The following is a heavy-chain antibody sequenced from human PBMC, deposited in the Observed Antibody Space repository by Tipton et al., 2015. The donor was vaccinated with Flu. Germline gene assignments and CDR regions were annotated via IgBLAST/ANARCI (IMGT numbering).Heavy chain of an antibody. D-gene: IGHD6-13*01. J-gene: IGHJ5*02. CDR3: ARYEAVADISTYNWFDP. CDR1: SGSIRSTNYF. CDR2: IYPSGTT. V-gene: IGHV4-39*01. Sequence: GLVKPSETLSLTCTVSSGSIRSTNYFCAWIRQPPGKRLELIGSIYPSGTTYYNPSLKSRVTISVDTSKSQFSLMLKSVTAADTAVYYCARYEAVADISTYNWFDPWGPGILVTVSS.